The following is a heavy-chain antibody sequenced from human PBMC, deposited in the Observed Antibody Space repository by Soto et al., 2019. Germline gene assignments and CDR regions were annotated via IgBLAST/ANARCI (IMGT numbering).Heavy chain of an antibody. CDR2: MNPNSGNT. Sequence: QVQLVQSGAEVKKPGASVKVSCKASGYTFTSYDINWVRQATGQGLEWMGWMNPNSGNTGYAQKFQGRVTMTRNTSISTXFMELSSLRSEDTAVYYCARGLYSSSWYSSLYGMDVWGQGTTVTVSS. D-gene: IGHD6-13*01. CDR1: GYTFTSYD. V-gene: IGHV1-8*01. J-gene: IGHJ6*02. CDR3: ARGLYSSSWYSSLYGMDV.